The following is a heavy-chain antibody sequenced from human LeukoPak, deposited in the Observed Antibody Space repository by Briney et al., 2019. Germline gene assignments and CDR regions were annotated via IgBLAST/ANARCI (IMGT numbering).Heavy chain of an antibody. V-gene: IGHV3-30*01. Sequence: GGSLRLSCAASGFTFSSYAMHWVRQAPGKGLEWVAVISYDGSNKYYADAVKGRFTISRDNSKNTLYLQMNSLRAEDTAVYYCARGGHDYSNYVPYYFDYWGQGTLATVSS. CDR2: ISYDGSNK. J-gene: IGHJ4*02. D-gene: IGHD4-11*01. CDR1: GFTFSSYA. CDR3: ARGGHDYSNYVPYYFDY.